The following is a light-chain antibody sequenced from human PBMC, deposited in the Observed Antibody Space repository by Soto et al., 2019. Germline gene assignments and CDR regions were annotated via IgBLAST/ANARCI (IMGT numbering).Light chain of an antibody. Sequence: DIQMTQSPSSLSASVGDRVTITCQASHDISNYLNWYQQKPGIAPKLLIYDASNLETGVTSRFSGSGYGTDFTLTSSSLPPEDFATYYCQQYDNLPYTFGQGTKLETK. V-gene: IGKV1-33*01. CDR2: DAS. CDR1: HDISNY. CDR3: QQYDNLPYT. J-gene: IGKJ2*01.